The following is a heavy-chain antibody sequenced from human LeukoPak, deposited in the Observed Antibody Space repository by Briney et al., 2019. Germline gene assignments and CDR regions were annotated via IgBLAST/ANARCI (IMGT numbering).Heavy chain of an antibody. Sequence: SETLSLTCTVSGGSISSYYWSWIRQPPGKGLEWIGNIYDRGSTKYNPSLKGRVTISVDTSKNQFSLRLSSVTAADTAVYYCARGRTFDNWGQGTLVAVSS. CDR1: GGSISSYY. CDR3: ARGRTFDN. V-gene: IGHV4-59*01. J-gene: IGHJ4*02. CDR2: IYDRGST.